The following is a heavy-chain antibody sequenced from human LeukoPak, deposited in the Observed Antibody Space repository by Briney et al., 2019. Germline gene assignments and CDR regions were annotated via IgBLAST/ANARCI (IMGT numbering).Heavy chain of an antibody. J-gene: IGHJ4*02. CDR3: ARDLAFFRSRSILEDY. D-gene: IGHD3-3*02. CDR2: ITSSSSVL. V-gene: IGHV3-48*01. Sequence: PGGSLRLSCAVSGFSFSSYSMNWVRQAPGKGLEWVSYITSSSSVLFYADSVRGRFTISRDNAKNSLYLQLNNLTAEDTAVYYCARDLAFFRSRSILEDYWGQGTLVTVSS. CDR1: GFSFSSYS.